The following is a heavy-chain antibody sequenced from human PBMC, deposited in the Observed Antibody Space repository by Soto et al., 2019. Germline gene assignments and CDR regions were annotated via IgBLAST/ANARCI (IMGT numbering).Heavy chain of an antibody. V-gene: IGHV4-39*01. CDR1: GGSVSSSSYS. Sequence: SETLSLTCTVSGGSVSSSSYSWGWIRQSPGKGLEWIGTIYSSENTYYNPSLLSRVTISVDTSKNEFSLRLSSVTAADTAVYYCARLNGYCISTNCHCYYGMDVWGQGTTVTVSS. D-gene: IGHD2-2*03. CDR3: ARLNGYCISTNCHCYYGMDV. CDR2: IYSSENT. J-gene: IGHJ6*02.